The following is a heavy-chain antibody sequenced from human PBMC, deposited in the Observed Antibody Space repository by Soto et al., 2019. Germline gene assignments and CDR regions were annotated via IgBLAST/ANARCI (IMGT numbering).Heavy chain of an antibody. D-gene: IGHD3-3*01. V-gene: IGHV4-4*07. Sequence: SETLSLTCTVSGGSISSYYWSWMRQPAGKGLEWIGRIYTSGSTNYNPSPKSRVTMSVDTSKNQFSLKLSAVTAADTAVYYCAGEYYDFWSGYYQLDDWGQGTMVTVSS. CDR3: AGEYYDFWSGYYQLDD. CDR1: GGSISSYY. CDR2: IYTSGST. J-gene: IGHJ4*02.